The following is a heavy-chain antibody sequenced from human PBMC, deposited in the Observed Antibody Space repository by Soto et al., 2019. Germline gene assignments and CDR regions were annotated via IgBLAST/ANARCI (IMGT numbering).Heavy chain of an antibody. CDR3: AKGSYDFWSGYYTWCDP. Sequence: EVQLLESGGGLVQPGGSLRLSCAASGFTFSSYAMSWVRQAPGKGLEWVSAISGSGGSTYYADSVKGRFTISRDNPKNTLYLQMNSLRAEDTAVYYCAKGSYDFWSGYYTWCDPWGQGTLVTVSS. D-gene: IGHD3-3*01. CDR1: GFTFSSYA. V-gene: IGHV3-23*01. J-gene: IGHJ5*02. CDR2: ISGSGGST.